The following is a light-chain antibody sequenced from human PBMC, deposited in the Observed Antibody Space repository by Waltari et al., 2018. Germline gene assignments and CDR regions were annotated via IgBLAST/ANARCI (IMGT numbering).Light chain of an antibody. CDR3: QQYNSYSWT. J-gene: IGKJ1*01. CDR2: KAS. CDR1: QSISSW. V-gene: IGKV1-5*03. Sequence: DIQMTQSPSTLSASVGDRVTITCRASQSISSWLAWYQQKPGKAPKLLIYKASSLESGVRSRCSGSGSGTECTLTISSLQPYDFATYYCQQYNSYSWTFGQGTKVEIK.